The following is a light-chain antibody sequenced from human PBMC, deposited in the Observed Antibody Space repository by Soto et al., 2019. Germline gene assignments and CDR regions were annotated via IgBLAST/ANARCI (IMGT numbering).Light chain of an antibody. J-gene: IGKJ5*01. V-gene: IGKV3-15*01. CDR3: QQYNNLPLIT. CDR2: DTS. Sequence: EIGMTQSPATLSVPTGERATLSCRASQSVSIKLAWYQQKPGQAPRLLIYDTSTRATGIPARFSGSGSGTEFTLTISSLQSEDFAVYYCQQYNNLPLITFGQGTRLENK. CDR1: QSVSIK.